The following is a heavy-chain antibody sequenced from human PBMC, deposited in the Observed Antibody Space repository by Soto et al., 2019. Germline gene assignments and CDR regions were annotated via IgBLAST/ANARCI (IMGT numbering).Heavy chain of an antibody. V-gene: IGHV3-30*18. CDR2: ISYDGSNK. Sequence: QVQLVESGGGVVQPGRSLRLSCAASGFTFSSYGMHWVRQAPGKGLEWVAVISYDGSNKYYADSVKGRFTISRDNSKNTLYLQMNSLRAEDTAVYYCAKDRVAVAGIGEYWFDPWGQGTLVTVSS. D-gene: IGHD6-19*01. CDR3: AKDRVAVAGIGEYWFDP. J-gene: IGHJ5*02. CDR1: GFTFSSYG.